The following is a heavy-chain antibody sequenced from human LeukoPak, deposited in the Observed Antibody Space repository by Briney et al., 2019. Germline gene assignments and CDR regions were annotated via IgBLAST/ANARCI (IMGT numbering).Heavy chain of an antibody. J-gene: IGHJ3*02. D-gene: IGHD6-13*01. V-gene: IGHV1-8*01. Sequence: ASVKVSCKASGYTFNSYDINWVRQATGQGLEWIGWMNPNSGNTGYAQKFQGRVTMTRNTSISTAYMELSSLRSEDTAVYYCARGRRRAAAGTGAFDIWGQGTMVTVSS. CDR2: MNPNSGNT. CDR3: ARGRRRAAAGTGAFDI. CDR1: GYTFNSYD.